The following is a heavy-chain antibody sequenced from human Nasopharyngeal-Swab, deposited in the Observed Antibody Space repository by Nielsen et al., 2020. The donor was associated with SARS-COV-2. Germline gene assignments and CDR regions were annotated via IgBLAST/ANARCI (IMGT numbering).Heavy chain of an antibody. CDR3: ARTPLPYYFDY. V-gene: IGHV4-4*02. Sequence: SETLSLTCAVSGGSISSSNWWSWVRQPPGKGLEWIGEIYHSGSTNYNPSLKSRVTISVDTSKNQFSLKLSSVTAADTAVYYCARTPLPYYFDYWGQGTLVTVSS. J-gene: IGHJ4*02. CDR2: IYHSGST. CDR1: GGSISSSNW.